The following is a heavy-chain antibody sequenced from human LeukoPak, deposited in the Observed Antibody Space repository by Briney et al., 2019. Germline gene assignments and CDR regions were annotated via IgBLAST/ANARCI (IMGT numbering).Heavy chain of an antibody. CDR3: ASNYGDSLLSYYYYGTDV. CDR2: ISYDGSNK. J-gene: IGHJ6*02. D-gene: IGHD4-17*01. CDR1: GFTFSSYA. V-gene: IGHV3-30-3*01. Sequence: GGSLRLSCAASGFTFSSYAMHWVRQAPGKGLEWVAVISYDGSNKYYADSVKGRFTISRDNSKNTLYLQMNSLRAEDTAVYYCASNYGDSLLSYYYYGTDVWGQGTTVTVSS.